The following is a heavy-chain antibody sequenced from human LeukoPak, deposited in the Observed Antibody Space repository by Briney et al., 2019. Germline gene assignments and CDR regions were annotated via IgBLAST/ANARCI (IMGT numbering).Heavy chain of an antibody. D-gene: IGHD6-13*01. CDR1: GYTFTSYG. J-gene: IGHJ4*02. CDR3: ARGRDSSSWTGYFDY. V-gene: IGHV1-18*01. Sequence: ASVKVSCKASGYTFTSYGISWVRQAPGQGLEWMGWISAYNGNTNYAQKLQGRVTMTTDTSTSTAYMELRSLRSDDTAVYYCARGRDSSSWTGYFDYWGQGTLVTVSS. CDR2: ISAYNGNT.